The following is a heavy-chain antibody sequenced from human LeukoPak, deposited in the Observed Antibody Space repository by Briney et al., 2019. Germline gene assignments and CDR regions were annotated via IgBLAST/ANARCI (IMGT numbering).Heavy chain of an antibody. CDR1: GFTVSSTY. V-gene: IGHV3-48*03. CDR3: ARDRVGYYYDY. Sequence: GGSLRLSCAASGFTVSSTYMSWVRQAPGKGLEWVSYISSSGSTIYYADSVKGRFTISRDNAKNSLYLQMNSLRAEDTAVYYCARDRVGYYYDYWGQGTLVTVSS. J-gene: IGHJ4*02. D-gene: IGHD3-22*01. CDR2: ISSSGSTI.